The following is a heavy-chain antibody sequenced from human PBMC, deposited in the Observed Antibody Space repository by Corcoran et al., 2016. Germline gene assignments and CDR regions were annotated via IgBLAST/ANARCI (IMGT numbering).Heavy chain of an antibody. D-gene: IGHD3-16*01. Sequence: VQLQQWGAGLLKPSESLSLTCAVYGGSFSGYYWSWIRQPPGKGREWIGENKHSGSTNYNPSLKSRVTISVDTSKNQFSLKLSSVTAADTAVYYCARGVLGFGLDYWGQGTLVTVSS. CDR2: NKHSGST. CDR3: ARGVLGFGLDY. V-gene: IGHV4-34*01. CDR1: GGSFSGYY. J-gene: IGHJ4*02.